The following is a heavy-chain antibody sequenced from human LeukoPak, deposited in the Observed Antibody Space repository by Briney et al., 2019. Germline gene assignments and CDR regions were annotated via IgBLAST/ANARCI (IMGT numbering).Heavy chain of an antibody. D-gene: IGHD6-19*01. V-gene: IGHV1-69*05. CDR1: GGTFSSYA. CDR3: ARSIAVAGTDYYYYMDV. Sequence: GSSVKVSCKASGGTFSSYAISWVRQAPGQGLEWMGGIIPIFGTANYAQKFQGRVTITTDESTSTAYMELSSLRSEDTAVYYCARSIAVAGTDYYYYMDVWGKGTTVTVSS. J-gene: IGHJ6*03. CDR2: IIPIFGTA.